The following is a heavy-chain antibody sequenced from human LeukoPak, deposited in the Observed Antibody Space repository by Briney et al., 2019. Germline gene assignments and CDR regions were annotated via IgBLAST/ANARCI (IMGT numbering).Heavy chain of an antibody. V-gene: IGHV3-74*01. J-gene: IGHJ4*02. D-gene: IGHD6-13*01. CDR2: INSDGSTI. Sequence: PGGSLRLSCAASGFTFSSYWMHWVRQAPGKGLVWVSRINSDGSTINYADSVKGRFTISRDNSKDTLYLQMNGLRAEDTAVYFCAKQSAGSAAWYSLHYDFWGQGTLVTVSS. CDR3: AKQSAGSAAWYSLHYDF. CDR1: GFTFSSYW.